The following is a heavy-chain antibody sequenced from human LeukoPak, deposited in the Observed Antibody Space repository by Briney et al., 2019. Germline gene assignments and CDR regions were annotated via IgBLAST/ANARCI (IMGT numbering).Heavy chain of an antibody. CDR3: ARDSRGGYILYYFDY. V-gene: IGHV7-4-1*02. Sequence: ASVKVSCKASGYTFTSYAMNWVRQAPGQGLEWMGWINTNTGNPTYAQGFTGRFVFSLDTSVSTAYLQISSLKAEDTAVYYCARDSRGGYILYYFDYWGQGTLVTVSS. J-gene: IGHJ4*02. D-gene: IGHD5-24*01. CDR2: INTNTGNP. CDR1: GYTFTSYA.